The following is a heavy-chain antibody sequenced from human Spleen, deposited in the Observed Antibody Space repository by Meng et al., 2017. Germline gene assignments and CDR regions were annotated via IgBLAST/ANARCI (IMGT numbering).Heavy chain of an antibody. CDR3: ADYYDRSGYSPGGIDI. Sequence: SETLSLTCAVSGYSITGSYNWGWIRQSPGKGLEWIGSVYQSGSTYYNPSLKSRVTMSADTSKNQFSLNLSSVTVADTAVYYCADYYDRSGYSPGGIDIWGQGTMVTVSS. CDR1: GYSITGSYN. D-gene: IGHD3-22*01. CDR2: VYQSGST. J-gene: IGHJ3*02. V-gene: IGHV4-38-2*01.